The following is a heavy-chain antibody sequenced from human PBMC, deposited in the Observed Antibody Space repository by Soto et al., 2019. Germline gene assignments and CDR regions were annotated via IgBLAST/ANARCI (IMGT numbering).Heavy chain of an antibody. J-gene: IGHJ4*02. CDR2: ISGSGGST. CDR3: ATQNVLLWFGEERRNDY. Sequence: GGSLRLSCAASGFTFSSYAMSWVRQAPGKGLEWVSAISGSGGSTYIADSVKGRFTISRDNSKNTLYLQMNSLRAQDTAVYYCATQNVLLWFGEERRNDYWGQGT. V-gene: IGHV3-23*01. CDR1: GFTFSSYA. D-gene: IGHD3-10*01.